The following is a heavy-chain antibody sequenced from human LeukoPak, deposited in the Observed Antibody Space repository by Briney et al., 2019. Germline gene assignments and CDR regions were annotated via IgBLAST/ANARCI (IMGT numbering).Heavy chain of an antibody. CDR1: GASISSGVYY. CDR2: IYYSGRT. Sequence: SETLSLTCAVSGASISSGVYYWSWICQHPGKGLECVGYIYYSGRTYYNPSLKSRVTLSVATSKNQFSLNLRSVTAANTAFYYCPRDSSTLSFDYWGQGTLVTVSS. J-gene: IGHJ4*02. CDR3: PRDSSTLSFDY. D-gene: IGHD6-13*01. V-gene: IGHV4-31*11.